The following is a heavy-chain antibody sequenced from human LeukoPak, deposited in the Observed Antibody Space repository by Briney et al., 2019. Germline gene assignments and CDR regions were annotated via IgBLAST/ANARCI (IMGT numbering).Heavy chain of an antibody. Sequence: SETLSLTCGVYGASFSDYYWSWIRQPPGKGLEWIGEINHRGSTNYNPSLESRVTISVDTSKEQFSLKVNSVTVADAAVYYCARIRHSSGWAFDYWGHGTLVTVSS. V-gene: IGHV4-34*01. CDR1: GASFSDYY. D-gene: IGHD6-19*01. J-gene: IGHJ4*01. CDR3: ARIRHSSGWAFDY. CDR2: INHRGST.